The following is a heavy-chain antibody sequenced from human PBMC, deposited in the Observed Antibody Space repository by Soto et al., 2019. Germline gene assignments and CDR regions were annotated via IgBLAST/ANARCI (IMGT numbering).Heavy chain of an antibody. V-gene: IGHV1-69*01. D-gene: IGHD6-13*01. CDR3: ASAAAGYWYFDL. Sequence: QVQLVQSGAGMKKHGSSVKVSCKASGGTFCRYAISWVRQAPGQGLEWMGGIIPIFGTPKYAQKFRGRVTITADESTSITCMELSSLRPEETAIYYCASAAAGYWYFDLWGRGTLVTVSS. CDR1: GGTFCRYA. CDR2: IIPIFGTP. J-gene: IGHJ2*01.